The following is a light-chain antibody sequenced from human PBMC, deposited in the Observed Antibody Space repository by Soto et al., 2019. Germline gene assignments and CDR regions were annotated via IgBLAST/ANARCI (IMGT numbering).Light chain of an antibody. V-gene: IGKV1-5*03. J-gene: IGKJ1*01. CDR1: QSISTW. CDR2: KAS. Sequence: DIQMTQSPSTLPASVGDRVTITCLANQSISTWLAWYQQKPGKAPKLLIYKASALESGVPSRFSGSGSGTEFTLTISSLEPEDFATYYCQHYNTYPWTFGQGTKVDIK. CDR3: QHYNTYPWT.